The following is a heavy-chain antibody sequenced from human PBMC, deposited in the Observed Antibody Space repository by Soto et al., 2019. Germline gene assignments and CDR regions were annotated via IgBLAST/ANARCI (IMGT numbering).Heavy chain of an antibody. V-gene: IGHV2-5*01. D-gene: IGHD6-13*01. CDR1: GFSLSTSGVG. Sequence: SGPTLVNPTQTLTLTCTFSGFSLSTSGVGVGWIRQPPGKALEWLALIYWNDDKRYSPSLKSRLTITKDTSKNQVVLTMTNMDPVDTATYYCAHVAGYSSSWYNYYYYGMDVWGQGNTVTVSS. CDR3: AHVAGYSSSWYNYYYYGMDV. CDR2: IYWNDDK. J-gene: IGHJ6*02.